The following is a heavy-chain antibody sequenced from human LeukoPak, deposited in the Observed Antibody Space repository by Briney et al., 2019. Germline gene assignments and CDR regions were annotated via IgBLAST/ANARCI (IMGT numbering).Heavy chain of an antibody. CDR2: ISGSGGST. CDR3: AKAGGDF. J-gene: IGHJ4*02. D-gene: IGHD1-26*01. CDR1: GFTFSSYA. Sequence: GGSLRLSCAASGFTFSSYAMSXVRXXXXXXLEWVSAISGSGGSTYYADSVKGRFTISRDNSKNTLYLQMNSLRAEDTAVYYCAKAGGDFWGQGTLVTVSS. V-gene: IGHV3-23*01.